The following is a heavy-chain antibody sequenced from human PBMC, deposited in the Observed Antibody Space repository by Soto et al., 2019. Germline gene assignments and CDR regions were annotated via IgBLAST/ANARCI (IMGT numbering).Heavy chain of an antibody. Sequence: PGGSLRLSCETSCFTFGNYGMGWVRQAPGKGLYWVSGISSSSRRTYYADSVRGRFTISRDNSKNTLYLQMDTLRADDTAVYYCAKVAKSGVAIEYFDSWGQGSLVTVSS. CDR3: AKVAKSGVAIEYFDS. CDR2: ISSSSRRT. D-gene: IGHD3-3*01. V-gene: IGHV3-23*01. CDR1: CFTFGNYG. J-gene: IGHJ4*02.